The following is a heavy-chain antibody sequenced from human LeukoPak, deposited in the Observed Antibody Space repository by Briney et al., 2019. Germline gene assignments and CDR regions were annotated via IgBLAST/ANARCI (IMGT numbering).Heavy chain of an antibody. CDR2: ISSSGSTK. Sequence: GGSLRLSCAASGFTFSSYEMNWVRQAPGKGLEWVSYISSSGSTKYYADSVKGRFTISRDNAKNPLYLQMNSLRAEDTAVYYCARASITMVRGELVYYFDFWGQGTLVTVSS. J-gene: IGHJ4*02. V-gene: IGHV3-48*03. CDR3: ARASITMVRGELVYYFDF. D-gene: IGHD3-10*01. CDR1: GFTFSSYE.